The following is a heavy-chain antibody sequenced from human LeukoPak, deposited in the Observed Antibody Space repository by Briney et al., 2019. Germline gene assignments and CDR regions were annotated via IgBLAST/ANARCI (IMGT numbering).Heavy chain of an antibody. CDR2: TNHSGST. Sequence: SETLSLTCAVYGGSFSGYYWSWIRQPPGKGLEWIGETNHSGSTNYNPSLKSRVTISVDTSKNQFSLKLSSVTAADTAVYYCAREPVNCSGGSCYSDAFDIWGQGTMVTVSS. J-gene: IGHJ3*02. CDR3: AREPVNCSGGSCYSDAFDI. CDR1: GGSFSGYY. V-gene: IGHV4-34*01. D-gene: IGHD2-15*01.